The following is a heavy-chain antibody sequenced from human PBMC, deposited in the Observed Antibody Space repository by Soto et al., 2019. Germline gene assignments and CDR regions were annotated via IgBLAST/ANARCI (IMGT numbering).Heavy chain of an antibody. D-gene: IGHD6-19*01. Sequence: GGSLRLSCAASGFTFSSYAMNWVRQAPGKGLEWVSSISCSGGCIYYADSVKGRFTISRDNSKNTLYLQMNSLRAEDTAVYYCAKDRRYSSGWGRFDYWGQGTLVTVSS. CDR2: ISCSGGCI. V-gene: IGHV3-23*01. CDR1: GFTFSSYA. CDR3: AKDRRYSSGWGRFDY. J-gene: IGHJ4*02.